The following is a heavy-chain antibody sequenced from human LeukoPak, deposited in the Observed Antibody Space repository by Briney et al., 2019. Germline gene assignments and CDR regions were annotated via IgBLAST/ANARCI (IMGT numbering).Heavy chain of an antibody. D-gene: IGHD3-22*01. CDR3: AKGSYYDSSGSFYFDY. CDR1: GFTFSSYA. Sequence: GGSLRLSCAASGFTFSSYAMSWVRQAPGKGLEWVSGISGSGDNTYYADSVKGRFTISRDNSKNTLYVQVNSLGTEDTAAYYCAKGSYYDSSGSFYFDYWGQGTLSPSPQ. V-gene: IGHV3-23*01. J-gene: IGHJ4*02. CDR2: ISGSGDNT.